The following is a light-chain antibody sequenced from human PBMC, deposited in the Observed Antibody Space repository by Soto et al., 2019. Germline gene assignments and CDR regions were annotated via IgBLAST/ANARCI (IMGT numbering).Light chain of an antibody. Sequence: EIVLTQSPGTLSLSPGERATLSCRASQSVNSNYLAWYQQKPGQAPRLLIYGASSRATGIPVRFSGSGSGTDLTLTIGRLEPEDFAVYYCQQYGTSRVSLGGGTKVEIK. CDR3: QQYGTSRVS. CDR1: QSVNSNY. CDR2: GAS. J-gene: IGKJ4*01. V-gene: IGKV3-20*01.